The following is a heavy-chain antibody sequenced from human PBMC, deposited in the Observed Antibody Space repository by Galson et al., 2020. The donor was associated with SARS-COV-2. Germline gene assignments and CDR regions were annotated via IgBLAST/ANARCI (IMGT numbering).Heavy chain of an antibody. CDR1: GGSFSTDS. Sequence: KVSCKASGGSFSTDSINWVRQAPGQGLEWMGGFIPIFGAAKSAQRFQGRVGISAVESSRTTYMELSSLTSEDTAVYYCARAPEYSPYTWFDSWGQGTLVTVSS. CDR3: ARAPEYSPYTWFDS. V-gene: IGHV1-69*01. D-gene: IGHD2-21*01. J-gene: IGHJ5*01. CDR2: FIPIFGAA.